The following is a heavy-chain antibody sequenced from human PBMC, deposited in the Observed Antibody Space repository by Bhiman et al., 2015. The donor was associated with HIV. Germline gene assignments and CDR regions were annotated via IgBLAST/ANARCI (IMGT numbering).Heavy chain of an antibody. J-gene: IGHJ6*03. V-gene: IGHV3-53*01. D-gene: IGHD3-16*01. CDR2: IYTGGRA. CDR1: GVTVSSNY. Sequence: EVQLVESGGGLIQPGGSLRLSCVASGVTVSSNYMTWVRQAPGKGLEWVSMIYTGGRADYIDSVKGRFTVSRDTSRNTLYLQMNSLRAEDTAVYYCAKGSGKITQYYYYMDIWGKGATVTRLL. CDR3: AKGSGKITQYYYYMDI.